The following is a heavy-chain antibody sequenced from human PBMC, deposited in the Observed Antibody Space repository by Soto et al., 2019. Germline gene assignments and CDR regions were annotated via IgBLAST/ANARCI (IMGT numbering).Heavy chain of an antibody. J-gene: IGHJ6*02. CDR3: ASPSRYYDYVWGSYHHYYCYGMDV. CDR2: IIPIFGTA. V-gene: IGHV1-69*13. Sequence: SVKVSCKASGGTFSSYAISWVRQAPGQGLEWMGGIIPIFGTANYAQKFQGRVTITADESTSTAYMELSSLRSEDTAVYYCASPSRYYDYVWGSYHHYYCYGMDVWGQGTTVTVSS. D-gene: IGHD3-16*02. CDR1: GGTFSSYA.